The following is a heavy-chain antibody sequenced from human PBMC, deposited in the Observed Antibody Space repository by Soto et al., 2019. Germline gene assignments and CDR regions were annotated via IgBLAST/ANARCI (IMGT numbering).Heavy chain of an antibody. CDR1: GGSFSGYY. CDR3: ARLSSTSYNWFDP. D-gene: IGHD2-2*01. CDR2: INHSGST. Sequence: PSETLSLTCAVYGGSFSGYYWSWIRQPPGKGLEWIGEINHSGSTNYNPSLKSRVTISVDTSKNQFSLKLSSVTAADTAVYYCARLSSTSYNWFDPWGQGTLVTVSS. V-gene: IGHV4-34*01. J-gene: IGHJ5*02.